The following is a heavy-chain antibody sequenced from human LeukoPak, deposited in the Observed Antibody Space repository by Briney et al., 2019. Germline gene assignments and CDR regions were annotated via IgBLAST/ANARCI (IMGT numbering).Heavy chain of an antibody. CDR1: GYTFTSYD. Sequence: ASVKVSCKASGYTFTSYDINWVRQATGQGLEWMGWMNPNSGNTGYAQKFQGRVTMTRNTSISTAYMELSSLRSEDTAVYYCARVEDWLINAFDIWGHGTMVTVSS. D-gene: IGHD3-22*01. CDR2: MNPNSGNT. J-gene: IGHJ3*02. V-gene: IGHV1-8*01. CDR3: ARVEDWLINAFDI.